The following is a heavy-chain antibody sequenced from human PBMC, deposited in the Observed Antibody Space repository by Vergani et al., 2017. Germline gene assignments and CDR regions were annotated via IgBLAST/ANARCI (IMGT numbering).Heavy chain of an antibody. Sequence: EVQLLESGGGLVQPGGSLRLSCAASGFSFSGYAMSWVRQAPGKGLEWVSTISYSGGSTNYVDSVKGRFTISRDNSKNTVYLQMNSLGAEDTAVYYCAKDPDTPLRVYWGQGTQVTVSS. CDR3: AKDPDTPLRVY. CDR2: ISYSGGST. J-gene: IGHJ4*02. V-gene: IGHV3-23*01. CDR1: GFSFSGYA. D-gene: IGHD3-22*01.